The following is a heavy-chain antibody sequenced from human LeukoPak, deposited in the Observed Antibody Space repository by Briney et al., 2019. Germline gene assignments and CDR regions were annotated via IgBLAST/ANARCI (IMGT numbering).Heavy chain of an antibody. D-gene: IGHD6-6*01. CDR2: VYSSGST. CDR3: ARQSIAARRAFDI. Sequence: SETLSLTCTVSGGSISNYYWSWIRQPPGKGLEWIGYVYSSGSTNYNPSLKSRVTISVDTSKNQFSLKLSSVTAADTAVYYCARQSIAARRAFDIWGQGTMVTVSS. V-gene: IGHV4-59*01. J-gene: IGHJ3*02. CDR1: GGSISNYY.